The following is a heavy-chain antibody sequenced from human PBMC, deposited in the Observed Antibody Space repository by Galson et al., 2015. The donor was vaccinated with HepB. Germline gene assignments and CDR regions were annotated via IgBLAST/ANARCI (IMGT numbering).Heavy chain of an antibody. D-gene: IGHD4-17*01. CDR1: GFTFSSCT. CDR2: ISYDGKNQ. V-gene: IGHV3-30*04. Sequence: SLRLSCAASGFTFSSCTMHWVRQAPGKGLEWVAAISYDGKNQHYADSVKGRFIISRDNSKNTLYLQMNSLRFDDTAAFYCTRNPYDDYSFDSWGQGTVVTVSS. CDR3: TRNPYDDYSFDS. J-gene: IGHJ4*02.